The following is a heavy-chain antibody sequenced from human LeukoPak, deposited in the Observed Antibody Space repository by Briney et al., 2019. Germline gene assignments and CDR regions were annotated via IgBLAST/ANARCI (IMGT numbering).Heavy chain of an antibody. D-gene: IGHD2-21*01. J-gene: IGHJ4*02. Sequence: SETLSLTCTVSGGSISSSSYYWGWIRQPPGKGLEWIGSIYYSGSTYYNPSLKSRVTISVDTSKNQFSLKLSSVTAADTAVYYCASRRDSPYFDYWGQGTLVTVSS. CDR1: GGSISSSSYY. V-gene: IGHV4-39*01. CDR2: IYYSGST. CDR3: ASRRDSPYFDY.